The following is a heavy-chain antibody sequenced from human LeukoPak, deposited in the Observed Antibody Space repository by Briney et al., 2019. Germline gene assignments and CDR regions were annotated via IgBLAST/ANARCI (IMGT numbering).Heavy chain of an antibody. V-gene: IGHV4-39*01. D-gene: IGHD3-10*01. CDR1: GGSISSSSYY. CDR2: IYYSGST. CDR3: ARHYNAMVRGVMDYYMDV. J-gene: IGHJ6*03. Sequence: PSETLSLTCTVSGGSISSSSYYWGWIRQPPGKGLEWIGSIYYSGSTYYNPSLKSRVTISVDTSKNQFSLKLSSVTAADTAVYYCARHYNAMVRGVMDYYMDVWGKGTTVTISS.